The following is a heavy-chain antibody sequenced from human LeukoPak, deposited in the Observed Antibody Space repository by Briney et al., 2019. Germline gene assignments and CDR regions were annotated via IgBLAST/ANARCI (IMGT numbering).Heavy chain of an antibody. CDR1: GGSISSSNW. D-gene: IGHD3-3*01. J-gene: IGHJ4*02. V-gene: IGHV4-4*02. CDR3: ARARDYDFWSGYSFDY. CDR2: IYHSGST. Sequence: PSGTLSLTCAVSGGSISSSNWWSWVRQPPGKGLEWIGEIYHSGSTNYNPSLKSRVTMSVDTSKNQFSLKLSSVTAADTAVYYCARARDYDFWSGYSFDYWGQGTLVTVSS.